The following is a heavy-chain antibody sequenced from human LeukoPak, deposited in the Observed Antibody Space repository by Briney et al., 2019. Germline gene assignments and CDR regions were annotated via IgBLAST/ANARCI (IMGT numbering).Heavy chain of an antibody. V-gene: IGHV3-23*01. Sequence: GGSLRLSCAASGFTFSSYATSWVRQAPGKGLEWVSAISGSGGSTYYADSVKGRFIISRDNSENTLYLQMNSLRAEDTAVYYCATPKTGTTIGGYWGQGTLVTVSS. CDR1: GFTFSSYA. D-gene: IGHD1-7*01. J-gene: IGHJ4*02. CDR3: ATPKTGTTIGGY. CDR2: ISGSGGST.